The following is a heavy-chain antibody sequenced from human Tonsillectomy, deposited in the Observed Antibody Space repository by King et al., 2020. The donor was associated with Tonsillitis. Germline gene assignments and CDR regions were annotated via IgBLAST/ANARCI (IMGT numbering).Heavy chain of an antibody. Sequence: QLVQSGGGLVKPGGSLRLSCAASGFTFSSYSMNWVRQAPGKGLEWVSSISSSSSYIYYADSVKGRFTISRDNAKNSLYLQMNSLRAEDTAVYYCARDAPPGAGKPYYFDYWGQGTLVTVSS. V-gene: IGHV3-21*01. D-gene: IGHD3-10*01. J-gene: IGHJ4*02. CDR3: ARDAPPGAGKPYYFDY. CDR1: GFTFSSYS. CDR2: ISSSSSYI.